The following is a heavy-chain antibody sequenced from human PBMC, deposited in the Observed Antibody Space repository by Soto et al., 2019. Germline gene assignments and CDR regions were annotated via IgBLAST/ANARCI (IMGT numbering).Heavy chain of an antibody. CDR2: INWKSDI. Sequence: GGSLRLSCAVSGFTFDDNAMHWVRQAPEKGLEWVSGINWKSDIGYADSVKGRFTISRDNAENSLDLQMNSLRAEDTALHYCAISQDRGGRTTLIYWGQGTQVTVSS. CDR3: AISQDRGGRTTLIY. D-gene: IGHD3-16*01. CDR1: GFTFDDNA. V-gene: IGHV3-9*01. J-gene: IGHJ4*02.